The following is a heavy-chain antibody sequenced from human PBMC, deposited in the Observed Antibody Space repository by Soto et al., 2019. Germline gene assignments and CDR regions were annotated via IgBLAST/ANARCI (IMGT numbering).Heavy chain of an antibody. J-gene: IGHJ6*01. CDR1: GYTFTTYG. D-gene: IGHD6-13*01. V-gene: IGHV1-69*13. Sequence: QVQLVQSGAEMKKPGASVKVSCKASGYTFTTYGISWVRQAPGQGLEWMGGIIPIVGTGNYAQNFQGRVTITADESTSTAYMELTSLRSEDTAMYYCARDLRAAGRPGMDVWGQGTTVTVSS. CDR2: IIPIVGTG. CDR3: ARDLRAAGRPGMDV.